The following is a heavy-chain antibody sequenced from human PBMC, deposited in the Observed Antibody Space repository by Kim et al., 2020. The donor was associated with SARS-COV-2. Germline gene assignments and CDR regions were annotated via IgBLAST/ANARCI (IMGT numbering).Heavy chain of an antibody. J-gene: IGHJ6*03. Sequence: GGSLRLSCAASGFTFDDYAMHWVRQAPGKGLEWVSGISWNSGSIGYADSVKGRFTISRDNAKNSLYLQMNSLRAEDTALYYCAKGEYYYYYYMDVWGKGTTVTVSS. V-gene: IGHV3-9*01. CDR1: GFTFDDYA. CDR3: AKGEYYYYYYMDV. CDR2: ISWNSGSI.